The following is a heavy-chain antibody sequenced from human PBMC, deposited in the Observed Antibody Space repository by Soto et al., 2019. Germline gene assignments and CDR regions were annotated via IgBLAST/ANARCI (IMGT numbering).Heavy chain of an antibody. CDR3: ARHMIRGVLTTNFDY. CDR1: GYSFTDYC. Sequence: GASLKISCETSGYSFTDYCIGWVRQMPGKGLEWMGIIYPGDSDTRYSPSFKGQVTISADRSISTAYLQWGSLKASDTAMYYCARHMIRGVLTTNFDYWGQGTLVTVSS. D-gene: IGHD3-10*01. CDR2: IYPGDSDT. J-gene: IGHJ4*02. V-gene: IGHV5-51*01.